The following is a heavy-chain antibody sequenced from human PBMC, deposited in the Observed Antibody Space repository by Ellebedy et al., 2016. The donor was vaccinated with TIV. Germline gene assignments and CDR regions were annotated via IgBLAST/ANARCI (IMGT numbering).Heavy chain of an antibody. J-gene: IGHJ4*02. D-gene: IGHD3-22*01. CDR3: AKDLFYDSFGPFDY. CDR1: GFTFSNYA. V-gene: IGHV3-23*01. Sequence: PGGSLRLSCAASGFTFSNYAMSWVRQAPGKGLQWVAGISGSGGSTYYAESVKGRFTISRDTSKNTVNLQMNSLRVEGTAIYYCAKDLFYDSFGPFDYWGQGTLVTVSS. CDR2: ISGSGGST.